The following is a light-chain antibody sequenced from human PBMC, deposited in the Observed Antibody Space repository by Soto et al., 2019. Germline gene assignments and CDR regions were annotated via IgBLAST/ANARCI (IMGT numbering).Light chain of an antibody. CDR3: QQCSDWPPT. CDR2: DAS. CDR1: QSISSC. V-gene: IGKV3-11*01. J-gene: IGKJ1*01. Sequence: EIVLTQSPATLSLSPGERATLSCRVSQSISSCLIWYQQKPGQAPRILIYDASSRATGIPSRFSGSGSGTDFALTISNPEPEDSALYFCQQCSDWPPTFSQGTTVEIK.